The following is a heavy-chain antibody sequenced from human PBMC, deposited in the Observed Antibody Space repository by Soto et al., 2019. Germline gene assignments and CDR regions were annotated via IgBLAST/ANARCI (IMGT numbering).Heavy chain of an antibody. CDR2: IYYSGST. CDR1: GGSISSSSYY. J-gene: IGHJ4*02. D-gene: IGHD6-13*01. CDR3: ARLVYSSSWYAPGFDY. Sequence: SETLSLTCTVSGGSISSSSYYWGWIRQPPGKGPEWIGSIYYSGSTYYNPSLKSRVTISVDTSKNQFSLKLSSVTAADTAVYYCARLVYSSSWYAPGFDYWGQGTLVTVSS. V-gene: IGHV4-39*01.